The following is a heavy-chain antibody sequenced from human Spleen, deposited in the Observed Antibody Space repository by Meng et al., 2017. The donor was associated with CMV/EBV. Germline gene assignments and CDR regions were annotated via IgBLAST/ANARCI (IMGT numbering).Heavy chain of an antibody. D-gene: IGHD2-2*01. CDR1: GFTFSSYW. V-gene: IGHV3-7*01. Sequence: GSLKISCAASGFTFSSYWMSWVRQAPGKGLEWVANIKQDGSEKYYVDSVKGRCTISRDNAKNSLYLQMNSLRAEDTAVYYCAREGVVPAAIDYWGQGTLVTVSS. CDR2: IKQDGSEK. CDR3: AREGVVPAAIDY. J-gene: IGHJ4*02.